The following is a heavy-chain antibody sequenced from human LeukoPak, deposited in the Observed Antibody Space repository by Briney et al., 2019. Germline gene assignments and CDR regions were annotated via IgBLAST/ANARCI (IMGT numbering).Heavy chain of an antibody. D-gene: IGHD1-1*01. Sequence: PGGSLRLSCAASGFIFSTYTMSWVRQAPGKGLEWVSSITTSSVYIYYADSVKGRFTISRDNTKNSLYLQMNSLRAEDTAVYYCARDGYNSANGIDVWGQGTMVTVSS. CDR3: ARDGYNSANGIDV. J-gene: IGHJ3*01. CDR2: ITTSSVYI. V-gene: IGHV3-21*01. CDR1: GFIFSTYT.